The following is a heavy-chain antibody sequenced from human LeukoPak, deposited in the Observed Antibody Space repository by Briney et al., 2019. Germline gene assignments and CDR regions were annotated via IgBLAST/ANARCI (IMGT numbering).Heavy chain of an antibody. CDR3: ARSDSRGWHLFDY. V-gene: IGHV3-30-3*01. CDR2: TSYDGSDE. CDR1: GFTFSTYA. J-gene: IGHJ4*02. Sequence: GGSLRLSCAASGFTFSTYAIHWGRQTPGQGLEWGAITSYDGSDEHYTDSVKGRFTISRDNSMNTLYLQMNSLRSEDTAVYYCARSDSRGWHLFDYWGQGTLVTVSS. D-gene: IGHD6-25*01.